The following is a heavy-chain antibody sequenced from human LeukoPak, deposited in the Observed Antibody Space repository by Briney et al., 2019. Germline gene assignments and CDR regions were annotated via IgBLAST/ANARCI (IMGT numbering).Heavy chain of an antibody. J-gene: IGHJ4*02. Sequence: GESLKISCKGFGYRFTSYWISWVRQMPGKGLEWMGIIYPGDSDTRYSPSFQGQVTISADKSISTAYLQWSSLKASDTAMYYCAREAVADTGDYWGQGTLVTVSS. CDR2: IYPGDSDT. D-gene: IGHD6-19*01. CDR3: AREAVADTGDY. CDR1: GYRFTSYW. V-gene: IGHV5-51*01.